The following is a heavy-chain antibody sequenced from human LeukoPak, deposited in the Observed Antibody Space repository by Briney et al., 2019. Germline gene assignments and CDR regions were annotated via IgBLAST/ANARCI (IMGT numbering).Heavy chain of an antibody. D-gene: IGHD6-19*01. Sequence: GGSLRLSCAASGFTFSSYSKNWVRQAPGKGLEWVSSISSSSSYIYYADSVKGRFTISRDNAKNSLYLQMNSLRAEDTAVYYCARDLEGQWLVEGGYFDYWGQGTLVTVSS. CDR3: ARDLEGQWLVEGGYFDY. CDR2: ISSSSSYI. V-gene: IGHV3-21*01. CDR1: GFTFSSYS. J-gene: IGHJ4*02.